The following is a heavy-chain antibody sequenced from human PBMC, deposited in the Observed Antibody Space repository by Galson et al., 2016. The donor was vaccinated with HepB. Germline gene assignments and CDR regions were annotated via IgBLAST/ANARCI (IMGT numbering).Heavy chain of an antibody. Sequence: SLRLSCAASGFTFGNYWMTWVRQAPGRGLEWVANLRQDGSDPSYVDAVKGRFTISRDNAKKSLYLQMNSLRGEDTAVYYCARGRYQTPGTARYYGLDVWGQGTTVTVSS. CDR2: LRQDGSDP. D-gene: IGHD2-21*02. CDR1: GFTFGNYW. CDR3: ARGRYQTPGTARYYGLDV. V-gene: IGHV3-7*01. J-gene: IGHJ6*02.